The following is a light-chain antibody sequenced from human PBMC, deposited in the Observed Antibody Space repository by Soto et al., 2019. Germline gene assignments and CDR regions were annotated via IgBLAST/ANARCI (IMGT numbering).Light chain of an antibody. J-gene: IGKJ5*01. CDR1: QSVSSN. V-gene: IGKV3D-15*01. Sequence: EIVMTQSPATLSVSPGEGATLSCRASQSVSSNLAWYQQKPGQAPRLLIYDTSTRDTGIPARFSGSGSGTEFTLTISSLQSEDFALYFCQQFNNWPPTFGQGTRLEIK. CDR3: QQFNNWPPT. CDR2: DTS.